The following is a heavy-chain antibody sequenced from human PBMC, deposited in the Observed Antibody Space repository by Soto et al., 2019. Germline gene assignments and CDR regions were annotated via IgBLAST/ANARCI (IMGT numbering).Heavy chain of an antibody. CDR3: ARERIAAAGPIYYYYGMDV. CDR2: IYSGGST. V-gene: IGHV3-53*02. CDR1: GFTVSSNY. Sequence: EVQLVETGGGLIQPGGSLRLSCAASGFTVSSNYMSWVRQAPGKGLEWVSVIYSGGSTYYADSVKGRFTISRDNSKNTLYLQMNSLRAEDTAVYYCARERIAAAGPIYYYYGMDVWGQGTTVTVSS. J-gene: IGHJ6*02. D-gene: IGHD6-13*01.